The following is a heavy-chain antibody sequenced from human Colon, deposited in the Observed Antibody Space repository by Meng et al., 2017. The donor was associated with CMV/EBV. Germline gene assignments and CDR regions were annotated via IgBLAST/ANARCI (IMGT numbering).Heavy chain of an antibody. J-gene: IGHJ1*01. CDR1: GFTFNDYY. Sequence: GESLKISCAASGFTFNDYYMGWIRQAPGRGLEWISHLTRSGNTIFYADSVKGRFTVSRDNPKKSLYLQMSGLRPDDTAVYFCVRGRDPGDPNLYFQHWGRGTLVTVSS. CDR2: LTRSGNTI. D-gene: IGHD3-10*01. CDR3: VRGRDPGDPNLYFQH. V-gene: IGHV3-11*01.